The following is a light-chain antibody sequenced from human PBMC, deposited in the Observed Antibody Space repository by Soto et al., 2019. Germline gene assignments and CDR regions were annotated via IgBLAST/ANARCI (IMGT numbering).Light chain of an antibody. CDR3: QQYGSSPFT. CDR2: GAS. J-gene: IGKJ3*01. CDR1: QSVSSSY. Sequence: EIVLTQSPGTLSLSPGERATLSCRASQSVSSSYLAWYQQKPGQTPRLLFYGASSRATGTPDRFSGSGSGTDFSLPISRLEPEDFAVYYCQQYGSSPFTCGPGTKVDIK. V-gene: IGKV3-20*01.